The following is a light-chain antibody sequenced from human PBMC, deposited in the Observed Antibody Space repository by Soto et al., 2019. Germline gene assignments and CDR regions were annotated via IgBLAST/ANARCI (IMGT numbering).Light chain of an antibody. Sequence: EIVMTQSPATLSVSPGERATLSCRASQSVSSNLAWYQQKPGQAPRLLIFGASTRATGIPARFSGSWSGTAFTLTISSLQSEDFAVYSYQQYNIWPPWTFGQGTKVEIK. CDR3: QQYNIWPPWT. V-gene: IGKV3-15*01. J-gene: IGKJ1*01. CDR2: GAS. CDR1: QSVSSN.